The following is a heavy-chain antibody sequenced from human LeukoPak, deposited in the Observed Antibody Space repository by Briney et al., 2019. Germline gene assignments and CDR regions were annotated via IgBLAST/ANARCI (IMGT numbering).Heavy chain of an antibody. D-gene: IGHD6-6*01. V-gene: IGHV1-69*05. J-gene: IGHJ6*03. CDR1: GGTFSSYA. CDR3: AGQLYSSSSALVYYYYYMDV. CDR2: IIPIFGTA. Sequence: SVKVSCKASGGTFSSYAISWVRPAPGQGLEWMGGIIPIFGTANYAQKFQGRVTITTDESTSTAYMELSSLRSEDTAVYYYAGQLYSSSSALVYYYYYMDVWGKGTTVTVSS.